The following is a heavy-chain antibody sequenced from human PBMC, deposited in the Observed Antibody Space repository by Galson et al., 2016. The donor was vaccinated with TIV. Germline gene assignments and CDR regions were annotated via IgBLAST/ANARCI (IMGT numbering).Heavy chain of an antibody. V-gene: IGHV1-69*10. CDR2: ISPIPDTT. D-gene: IGHD3-22*01. CDR1: GGTFSNYA. J-gene: IGHJ4*02. CDR3: ARLRGYWFNVYPDY. Sequence: SVKVSCKASGGTFSNYAISWVRQAPGQGLEWMGGISPIPDTTNYAQKFQGRVTITADKFTSTAYMELSSLRSEDTAVYYCARLRGYWFNVYPDYWGQGTLVTVSS.